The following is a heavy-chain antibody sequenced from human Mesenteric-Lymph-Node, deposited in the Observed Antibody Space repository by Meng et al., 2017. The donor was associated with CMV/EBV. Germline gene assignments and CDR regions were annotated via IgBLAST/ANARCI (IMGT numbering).Heavy chain of an antibody. D-gene: IGHD2/OR15-2a*01. CDR1: GYTFTDFY. CDR2: INPNSGVS. Sequence: QVQLVQSRAEVGKPGASVMVSCKASGYTFTDFYIHWVRQAPGQGLEWMGRINPNSGVSNSAQNFQGRVTMTRETSISTAYMELGRLTSDDTAVYYCARDNVNPEGFDPWGQGTLVTV. J-gene: IGHJ5*02. CDR3: ARDNVNPEGFDP. V-gene: IGHV1-2*06.